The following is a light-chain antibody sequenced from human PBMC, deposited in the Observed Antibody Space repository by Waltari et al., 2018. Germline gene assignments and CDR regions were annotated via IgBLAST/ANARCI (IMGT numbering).Light chain of an antibody. CDR2: AAS. J-gene: IGKJ4*01. V-gene: IGKV1-39*01. CDR3: QQRST. Sequence: DIQMTQSPSSLSASVGDRVTITCRASQSISSYLNWYQQKPGKAPKLLIYAASSLQSGVPSSFSGSGSGTDFTLTISSLQPEDFATYYCQQRSTFGGGTKVEIK. CDR1: QSISSY.